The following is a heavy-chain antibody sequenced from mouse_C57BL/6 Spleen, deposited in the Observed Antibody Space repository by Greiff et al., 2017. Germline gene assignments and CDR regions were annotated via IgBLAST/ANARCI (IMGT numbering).Heavy chain of an antibody. J-gene: IGHJ2*01. V-gene: IGHV1-15*01. CDR2: IDPETGGT. CDR3: TRERLLRSYDVDY. Sequence: VQLQQSGAELVRPGASVTLSCTASGYTFTDYEMHWVKQTPVHGLEWIGAIDPETGGTAYTQKFKGKAILTADKSSSTAYMELRSLTSEDSAVYYCTRERLLRSYDVDYWGQGTTLTVSS. D-gene: IGHD1-1*01. CDR1: GYTFTDYE.